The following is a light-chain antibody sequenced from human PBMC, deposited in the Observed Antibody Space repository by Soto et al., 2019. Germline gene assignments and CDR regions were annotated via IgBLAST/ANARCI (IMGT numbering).Light chain of an antibody. J-gene: IGKJ4*01. CDR3: QQYYSYLALT. Sequence: DKQMKNSPSSLSAYVGDRVTITCQASQDISNYLNWYQQKPGKAPKLLIYDASNLETGVPSRFSGSGSGTDFTLTISCLQSEDFATYYCQQYYSYLALTFGGGTKVDIK. CDR2: DAS. CDR1: QDISNY. V-gene: IGKV1-33*01.